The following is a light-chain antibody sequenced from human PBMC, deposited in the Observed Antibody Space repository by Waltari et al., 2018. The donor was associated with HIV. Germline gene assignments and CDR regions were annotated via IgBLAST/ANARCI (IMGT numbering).Light chain of an antibody. CDR2: GAS. Sequence: EIVMTQSPATLSLSPGERATLSCRASQSVSSNFAWYQQKPGLAPRLLIYGASTRATGIPARFSGSGSGTDFTLTISSLQSEDFAVYYCQQYNNWASWTFGQGTNVEI. CDR3: QQYNNWASWT. CDR1: QSVSSN. J-gene: IGKJ1*01. V-gene: IGKV3-15*01.